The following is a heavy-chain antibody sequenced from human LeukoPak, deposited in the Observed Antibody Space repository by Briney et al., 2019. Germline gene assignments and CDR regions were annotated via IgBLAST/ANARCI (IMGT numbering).Heavy chain of an antibody. CDR1: GGSFSGHY. CDR3: AREGDSSGYQRDFDY. CDR2: INHSGST. D-gene: IGHD3-22*01. J-gene: IGHJ4*02. Sequence: SETLSLTCGVYGGSFSGHYWSWIRQPPGKGLEWIGDINHSGSTKYNPSLKSRVTISVDTSKNQFSLKLSSVTAADTAVYYCAREGDSSGYQRDFDYWGQGTLVTVSS. V-gene: IGHV4-34*01.